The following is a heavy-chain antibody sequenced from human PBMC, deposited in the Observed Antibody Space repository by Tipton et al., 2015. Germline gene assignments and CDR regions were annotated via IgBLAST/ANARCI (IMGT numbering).Heavy chain of an antibody. CDR2: ISSYSGTTI. D-gene: IGHD1-26*01. V-gene: IGHV3-11*04. J-gene: IGHJ4*02. Sequence: SLRLSCAASGFTFSDYFLSWIRQAPGKGLEWVSYISSYSGTTIYYADSVKGRFTISRDNAKNSLHLEMNSLRVEDTAVYYCAKAFQSGRYPPPAFDSWGQGTLVTVSS. CDR3: AKAFQSGRYPPPAFDS. CDR1: GFTFSDYF.